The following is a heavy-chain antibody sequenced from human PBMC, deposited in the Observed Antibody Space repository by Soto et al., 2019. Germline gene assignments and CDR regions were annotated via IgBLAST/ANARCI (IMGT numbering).Heavy chain of an antibody. D-gene: IGHD3-16*01. V-gene: IGHV1-18*01. CDR3: AREIAGLGGEYHY. CDR1: GYTFTKYG. Sequence: QVQLVQSGAEVKNPGASVKVSCKTSGYTFTKYGVGWVRQAPGQGLEWMGWISGSSGNANYAEKIQGRITLTTDTSTSTAYIELRSIRSDDTAVYYCAREIAGLGGEYHYWGHGTLVTVSS. CDR2: ISGSSGNA. J-gene: IGHJ4*01.